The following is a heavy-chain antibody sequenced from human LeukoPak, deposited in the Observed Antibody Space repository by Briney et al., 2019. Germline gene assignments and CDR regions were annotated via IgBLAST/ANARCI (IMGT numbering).Heavy chain of an antibody. CDR3: AREPTTNCFDS. Sequence: PGGSLRLSCAASGFGFGTYSMNWVRLTPGKGLEWVSYISGSGTTIYYADSVRGRFTVSRDNAKNSLFLQMNSLRDEDTAVYYCAREPTTNCFDSWGQGTLVTVSS. CDR2: ISGSGTTI. CDR1: GFGFGTYS. J-gene: IGHJ5*01. V-gene: IGHV3-48*02. D-gene: IGHD1-1*01.